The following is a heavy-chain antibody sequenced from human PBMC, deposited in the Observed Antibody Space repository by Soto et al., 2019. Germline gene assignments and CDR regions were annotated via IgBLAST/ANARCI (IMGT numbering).Heavy chain of an antibody. CDR3: ARGGYFDSSNYLAY. Sequence: ASLKVSCRASGYTFTSYGINWVHQAPGRGLEWMGWINPGNGNTKYSQQFQGRVIIDRDTSASTAYMELSSLRSEDTAVYYCARGGYFDSSNYLAYWGLGXLVTVSS. V-gene: IGHV1-3*01. J-gene: IGHJ4*02. D-gene: IGHD3-22*01. CDR1: GYTFTSYG. CDR2: INPGNGNT.